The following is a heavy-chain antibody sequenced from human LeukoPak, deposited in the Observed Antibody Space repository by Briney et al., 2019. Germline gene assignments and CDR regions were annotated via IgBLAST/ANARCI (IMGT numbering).Heavy chain of an antibody. D-gene: IGHD2-2*01. CDR3: TADIVLVPTAIGYGMDV. CDR2: IKSKTDGGTT. V-gene: IGHV3-15*01. Sequence: GGSLRLSCAASGFTFSNAWMSWVRQAPGKGLEWVGRIKSKTDGGTTDYAAPVKGRFTISRDDSKNTLYLQMNSLKTEDTAVYYCTADIVLVPTAIGYGMDVWGQGTTVTVSS. CDR1: GFTFSNAW. J-gene: IGHJ6*02.